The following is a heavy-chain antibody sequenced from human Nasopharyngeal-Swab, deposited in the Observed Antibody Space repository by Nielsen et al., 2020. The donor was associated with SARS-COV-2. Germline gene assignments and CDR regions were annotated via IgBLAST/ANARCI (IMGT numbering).Heavy chain of an antibody. Sequence: WVRQAPGQGLEWMGGIIPIFGTANDAQKFQGRVTITADKSTSTAYMELSILRSEDTAVYYCARDRATNCFDYWGQGTLVTVSS. J-gene: IGHJ4*02. V-gene: IGHV1-69*06. CDR2: IIPIFGTA. CDR3: ARDRATNCFDY.